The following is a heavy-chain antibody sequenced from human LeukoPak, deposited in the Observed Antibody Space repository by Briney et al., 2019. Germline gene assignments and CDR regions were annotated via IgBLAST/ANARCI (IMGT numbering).Heavy chain of an antibody. J-gene: IGHJ4*02. CDR1: GYSFTSYW. CDR2: IDPSDSYT. V-gene: IGHV5-10-1*01. CDR3: ARVPRGANSMVATSPPFDY. D-gene: IGHD5-12*01. Sequence: GESLKISCKGSGYSFTSYWINWVRQMAGKGLEWMGRIDPSDSYTNYSPSFQGHVTISADKSINTAYLQWSSLKASDTAMYYCARVPRGANSMVATSPPFDYWGQGTLVTASS.